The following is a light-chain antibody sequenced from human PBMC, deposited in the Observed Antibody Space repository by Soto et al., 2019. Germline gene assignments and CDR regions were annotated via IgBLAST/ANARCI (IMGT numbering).Light chain of an antibody. CDR2: GAS. Sequence: EVVLTQSPATLSVSPGERATLSCRTSQSISSSLAWYQQKPGQAPRLLIYGASNRASGIPARFSGSGSGTEFTLTISSLQSEDFAVYYCQQRGKWPSTFGPGTKVEMK. J-gene: IGKJ2*02. CDR3: QQRGKWPST. CDR1: QSISSS. V-gene: IGKV3-15*01.